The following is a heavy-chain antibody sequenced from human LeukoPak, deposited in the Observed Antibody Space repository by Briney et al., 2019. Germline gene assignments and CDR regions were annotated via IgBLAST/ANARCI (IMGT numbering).Heavy chain of an antibody. D-gene: IGHD1-26*01. CDR3: ARRGGSGRAFDY. V-gene: IGHV4-39*01. Sequence: SETLSLTCSVSGASISGGTYYWGWIRQPPGKGLEWIGSIYYTGSTYDNPSLKSRVTISVDTSKNQFSLKLSSVTAADTAVCYCARRGGSGRAFDYWGQGTLVTVSS. J-gene: IGHJ4*02. CDR2: IYYTGST. CDR1: GASISGGTYY.